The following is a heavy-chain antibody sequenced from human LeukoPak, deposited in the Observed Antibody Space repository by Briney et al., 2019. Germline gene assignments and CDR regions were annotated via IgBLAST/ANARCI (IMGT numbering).Heavy chain of an antibody. Sequence: GGSLRLSCAASGFTFSDYYMSWIRQAPGKGLEWASYISSSGSTIYYADSVKGRFTISRDNAKNSLYLQMNSLRAEDTAVYYCARARVTVVRGARGPVYFDYWGQGTLVTVSS. CDR2: ISSSGSTI. V-gene: IGHV3-11*01. CDR1: GFTFSDYY. CDR3: ARARVTVVRGARGPVYFDY. J-gene: IGHJ4*02. D-gene: IGHD3-10*01.